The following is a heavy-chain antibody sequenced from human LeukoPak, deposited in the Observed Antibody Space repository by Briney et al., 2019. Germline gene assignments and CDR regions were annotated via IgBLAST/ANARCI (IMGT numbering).Heavy chain of an antibody. CDR2: IWYDGSNK. V-gene: IGHV3-33*08. CDR1: GFTFSSYG. Sequence: PGGSLRLSCVASGFTFSSYGMHWVRQAPGKGLEWVAVIWYDGSNKYYADSVKGRFTISRDNSKNTLYLQMNSLRAEDTAVYYCARAGITHNWFDPWGQGTLVTVSS. D-gene: IGHD1-14*01. J-gene: IGHJ5*02. CDR3: ARAGITHNWFDP.